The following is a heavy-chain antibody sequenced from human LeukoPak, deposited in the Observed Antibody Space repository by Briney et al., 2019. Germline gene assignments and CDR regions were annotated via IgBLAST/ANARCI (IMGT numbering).Heavy chain of an antibody. CDR2: ISSGGST. D-gene: IGHD3-16*01. CDR1: GFTFSNYP. V-gene: IGHV3-43*02. Sequence: PGGSLILSCAASGFTFSNYPMNWVRQAPGKGLEWVSVISSGGSTSYADSVKGRFTISRDNSNNSLYLQMNSLRPGDTALYYCAKDNPNWGSFDIWGQGTMVTVSS. CDR3: AKDNPNWGSFDI. J-gene: IGHJ3*02.